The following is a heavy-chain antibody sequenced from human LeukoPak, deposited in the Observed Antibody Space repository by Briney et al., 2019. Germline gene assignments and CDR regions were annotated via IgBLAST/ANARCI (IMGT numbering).Heavy chain of an antibody. Sequence: PSETLSLTCTVSGASIRSRYWNWIRQPPGKGLEWIGYIYYCGSNNYNPSLKSRVTMSVEASGHQFSLKLRCVTAEDTALYYCARAFVRAGYYYQYSMDVWGKGTTVTVSS. D-gene: IGHD3-10*02. CDR3: ARAFVRAGYYYQYSMDV. CDR1: GASIRSRY. CDR2: IYYCGSN. V-gene: IGHV4-59*11. J-gene: IGHJ6*03.